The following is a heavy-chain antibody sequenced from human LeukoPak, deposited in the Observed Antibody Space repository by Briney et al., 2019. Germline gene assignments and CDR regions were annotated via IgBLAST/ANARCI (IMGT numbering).Heavy chain of an antibody. CDR3: SRGPVEGATPKKYYYMDV. Sequence: SGGSLRLSCTTSGFSFGEYAMTWVRQAPRKGLEWVGFIRSKAYGGTTENAASVQGRFSISRDDSKSTAYLQMNSLETEDTAVYYCSRGPVEGATPKKYYYMDVWGKGTTVTISS. CDR2: IRSKAYGGTT. D-gene: IGHD1-26*01. J-gene: IGHJ6*03. V-gene: IGHV3-49*04. CDR1: GFSFGEYA.